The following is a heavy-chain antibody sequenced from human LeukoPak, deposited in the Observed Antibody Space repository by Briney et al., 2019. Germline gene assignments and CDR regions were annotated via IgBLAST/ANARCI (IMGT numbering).Heavy chain of an antibody. Sequence: PSETLSLTCTVSGGSITSSNFYWGWIRQPPRKGLEWIGSIYYSGNTNYNPSLKSRVTISVDTSKNQSSLKLSSVTAADTAVYYCARHGGNYYLDYWGQGTLVTVSS. CDR1: GGSITSSNFY. D-gene: IGHD1-26*01. CDR3: ARHGGNYYLDY. CDR2: IYYSGNT. V-gene: IGHV4-39*01. J-gene: IGHJ4*02.